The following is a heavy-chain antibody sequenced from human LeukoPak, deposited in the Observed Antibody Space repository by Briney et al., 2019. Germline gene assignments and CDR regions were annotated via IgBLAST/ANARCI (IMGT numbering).Heavy chain of an antibody. Sequence: ASVKVSCKASGYTFTSYGISWVRQAPGQGREWMGWISAYNGNTNYAQKLQGRVTMTTDTSTSTAYMELRSLRSDDTAVYYCARGMYYYGSGSYYMFDPWGQGTLVTVSS. D-gene: IGHD3-10*01. CDR2: ISAYNGNT. CDR3: ARGMYYYGSGSYYMFDP. J-gene: IGHJ5*02. V-gene: IGHV1-18*01. CDR1: GYTFTSYG.